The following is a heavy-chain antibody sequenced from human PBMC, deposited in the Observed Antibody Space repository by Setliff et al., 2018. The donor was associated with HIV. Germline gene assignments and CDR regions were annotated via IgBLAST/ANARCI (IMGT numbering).Heavy chain of an antibody. Sequence: PGGSLRLSCAASGFTFSTYPMSWVRQAPGKGLEWVSGISGSGGSTYYADSVKGRFTISRDNAKNSLFLQMNSLRAEDTAVYYCASIELAAMVPVDYWGQGTLVTVSS. J-gene: IGHJ4*02. CDR1: GFTFSTYP. D-gene: IGHD5-18*01. V-gene: IGHV3-23*01. CDR2: ISGSGGST. CDR3: ASIELAAMVPVDY.